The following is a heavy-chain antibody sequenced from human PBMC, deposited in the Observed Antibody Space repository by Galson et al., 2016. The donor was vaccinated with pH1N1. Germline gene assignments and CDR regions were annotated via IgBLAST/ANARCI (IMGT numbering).Heavy chain of an antibody. CDR2: SRKRVNIYTT. CDR3: AKVLEGGVDV. J-gene: IGHJ6*02. V-gene: IGHV3-72*01. CDR1: GFTLSGQQ. Sequence: SLRLSCAASGFTLSGQQMDWVRQAPGKGLEWVGRSRKRVNIYTTEYAPSVQGRFTISRDDAKKSLYLDMNSLEPEDTAVYYCAKVLEGGVDVWGQGTSVTVSS.